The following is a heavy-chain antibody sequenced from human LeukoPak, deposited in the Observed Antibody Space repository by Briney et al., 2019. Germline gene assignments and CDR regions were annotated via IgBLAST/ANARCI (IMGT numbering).Heavy chain of an antibody. CDR1: GGSFSGYY. CDR3: ARETYVWGSYRYSYNWFDP. V-gene: IGHV4-4*08. J-gene: IGHJ5*02. Sequence: SETLSLTCAVYGGSFSGYYWSWIRQPPGKGLEWIGNIYTSGSTNYNPSLKSRVTISVDTSKNQFSLKLSSVTAADTAVYYCARETYVWGSYRYSYNWFDPWGQGTLVTVSS. CDR2: IYTSGST. D-gene: IGHD3-16*02.